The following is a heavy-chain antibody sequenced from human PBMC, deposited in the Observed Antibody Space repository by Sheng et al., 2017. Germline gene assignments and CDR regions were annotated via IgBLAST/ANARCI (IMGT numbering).Heavy chain of an antibody. J-gene: IGHJ4*02. CDR2: INHSGST. CDR1: GGSFSGYY. CDR3: ARAKIAAAGRGLLGPVFDY. D-gene: IGHD6-13*01. Sequence: QVQLQQWGAGLLKPSETLSLTCAVYGGSFSGYYWSWIRQPPGKGLEWIGEINHSGSTNYNPSLKSRVTISVDTSKNQFSLKLSSVTAADTAVYYCARAKIAAAGRGLLGPVFDYWGQGTLVTV. V-gene: IGHV4-34*01.